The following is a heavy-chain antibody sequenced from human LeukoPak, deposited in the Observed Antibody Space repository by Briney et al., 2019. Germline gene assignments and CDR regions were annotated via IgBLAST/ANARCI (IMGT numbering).Heavy chain of an antibody. CDR1: GYTVSSNY. V-gene: IGHV3-53*01. Sequence: GGSLRLSCAASGYTVSSNYMSWVRQAPGKGLEWVSVIYSGGSTYYADSVKGRFTISRDNSKNTLYLQMNSLRAEDTAVYYCARETAAGTFDYWGQGTLVTVSP. D-gene: IGHD6-13*01. J-gene: IGHJ4*02. CDR2: IYSGGST. CDR3: ARETAAGTFDY.